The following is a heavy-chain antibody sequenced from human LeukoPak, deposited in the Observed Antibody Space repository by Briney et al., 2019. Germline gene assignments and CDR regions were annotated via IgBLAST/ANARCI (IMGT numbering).Heavy chain of an antibody. Sequence: QTGGSLRLSCAASGFTFSSYAMYWVRQAPGKGLEWVALIWNDGRNKYYADSVKGRFTISRDNSKNTLYLQMDSPRAEDTAVYYCARHGSGSRFFDPCDHWGQGTLVTVSS. CDR1: GFTFSSYA. CDR2: IWNDGRNK. CDR3: ARHGSGSRFFDPCDH. V-gene: IGHV3-33*07. D-gene: IGHD1-26*01. J-gene: IGHJ4*02.